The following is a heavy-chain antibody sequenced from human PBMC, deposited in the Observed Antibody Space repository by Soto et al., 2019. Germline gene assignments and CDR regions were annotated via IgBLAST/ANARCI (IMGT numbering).Heavy chain of an antibody. J-gene: IGHJ4*02. CDR3: ARGSSTWDY. V-gene: IGHV4-4*07. Sequence: SENLSLTCNVSGGSISSFYWSWIRQPAGKGLEWIGRIYSGGRNNYNPSLQSRVTMSVDTSKNQFSLRLSSVTAADTAMYYCARGSSTWDYWGQGTLVSVSS. CDR2: IYSGGRN. CDR1: GGSISSFY. D-gene: IGHD6-19*01.